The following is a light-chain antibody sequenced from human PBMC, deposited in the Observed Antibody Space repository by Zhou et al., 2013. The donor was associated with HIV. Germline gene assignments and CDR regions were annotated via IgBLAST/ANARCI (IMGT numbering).Light chain of an antibody. CDR3: QQYNSYPWT. CDR1: QGVGSS. J-gene: IGKJ1*01. CDR2: STS. V-gene: IGKV1-33*01. Sequence: IQLTQSPSSLSASVGDRVSINCQAGQGVGSSLNWYQQKPGKAPRLLIHSTSTLETGVPSRFSAIGSGAHFALTISSLDPEDFATYYCQQYNSYPWTFGQGTKVEIK.